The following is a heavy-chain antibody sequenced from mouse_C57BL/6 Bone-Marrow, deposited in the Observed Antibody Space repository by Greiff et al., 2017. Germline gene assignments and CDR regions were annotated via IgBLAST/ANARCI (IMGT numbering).Heavy chain of an antibody. CDR2: INPYNGGT. D-gene: IGHD1-1*01. CDR3: ASDYYGSSYFDY. CDR1: GYTFTDYY. Sequence: VHVKQSGPVLVKPGASVKMSCKASGYTFTDYYMNWVKQSHGKSLEWIGVINPYNGGTSYNQKLKGKATFTVDKSSSAAYMELNSLTSEDSAVYYCASDYYGSSYFDYWGQGTTLTVSS. J-gene: IGHJ2*01. V-gene: IGHV1-19*01.